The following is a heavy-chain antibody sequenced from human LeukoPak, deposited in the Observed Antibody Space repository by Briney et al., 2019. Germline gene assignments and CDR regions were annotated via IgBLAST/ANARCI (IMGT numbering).Heavy chain of an antibody. CDR3: ARGAQTSRLWSGYYTGWFDP. CDR1: GYTFTSYD. V-gene: IGHV1-8*01. CDR2: MNPNSGNT. J-gene: IGHJ5*02. D-gene: IGHD3-3*01. Sequence: GASVKVSCKASGYTFTSYDINWVRQATGQGLEWMGWMNPNSGNTGYAQKFQGRVTMTRNTSISTAYMELSSLRSEDTAVYYCARGAQTSRLWSGYYTGWFDPWGQGTLVTVSS.